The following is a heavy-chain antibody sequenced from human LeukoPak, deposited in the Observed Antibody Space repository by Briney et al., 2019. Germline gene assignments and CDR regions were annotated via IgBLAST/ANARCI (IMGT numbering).Heavy chain of an antibody. V-gene: IGHV1-18*01. J-gene: IGHJ4*02. CDR1: VYTFTSYG. CDR2: ISAYNGNT. CDR3: ARDSSNSWYGRSQDN. Sequence: DSVKVSCKTSVYTFTSYGISWVRQAPGQGLEWMGWISAYNGNTKSVQKFQGRVTMTIDTSTSTAYMELRSLRSDDTAVFYCARDSSNSWYGRSQDNWGQGTLVTVSS. D-gene: IGHD6-13*01.